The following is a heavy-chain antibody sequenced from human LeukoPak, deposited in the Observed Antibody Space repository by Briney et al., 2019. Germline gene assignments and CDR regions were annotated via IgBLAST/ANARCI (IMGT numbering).Heavy chain of an antibody. CDR3: ARQSAVVPAARAFFDY. CDR2: IYSGGST. Sequence: GGSLRLSCAASGFTVSSNYMSWVRQAPGKGLEWVSVIYSGGSTYYADSVKGRFTISRDNSKNTLYLQMNSLRAEDTAVYYCARQSAVVPAARAFFDYWGQGTLVTVSS. CDR1: GFTVSSNY. D-gene: IGHD2-2*01. V-gene: IGHV3-66*04. J-gene: IGHJ4*02.